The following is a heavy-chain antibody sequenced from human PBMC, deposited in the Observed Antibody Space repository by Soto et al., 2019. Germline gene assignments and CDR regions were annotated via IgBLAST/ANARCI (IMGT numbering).Heavy chain of an antibody. CDR2: IIPIFGTA. V-gene: IGHV1-69*13. CDR1: GDTFSVYA. Sequence: SVKVDCKTGGDTFSVYAISWVRQAPGQGLEWMGGIIPIFGTANYAQKFQGRVTITADESTSTAYMELSSLSSEDKAVYYCGRNMVRFDPWGQGTLVTGSS. D-gene: IGHD1-1*01. CDR3: GRNMVRFDP. J-gene: IGHJ5*02.